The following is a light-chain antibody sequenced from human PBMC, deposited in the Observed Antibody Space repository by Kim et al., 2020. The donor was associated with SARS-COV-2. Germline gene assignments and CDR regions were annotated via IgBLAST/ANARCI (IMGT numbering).Light chain of an antibody. J-gene: IGLJ1*01. Sequence: SHRQTSSITCPGDKLGDKYISWYQQKPSQSPVLVIYQDNKRPSGIPERFSGSNSGHTATLTISGTQAMDEADYYCQAWDSSTGVFGTGTKVTVL. CDR3: QAWDSSTGV. V-gene: IGLV3-1*01. CDR1: KLGDKY. CDR2: QDN.